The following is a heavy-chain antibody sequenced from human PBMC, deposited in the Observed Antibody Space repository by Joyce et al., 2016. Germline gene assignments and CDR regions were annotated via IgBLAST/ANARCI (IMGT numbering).Heavy chain of an antibody. CDR1: GYIFTGYY. CDR3: ARSYGSGSFDV. V-gene: IGHV1-2*06. CDR2: FDPNSGGT. D-gene: IGHD3-10*01. Sequence: QVQLVQSGAEVKKPGASVTVSCKASGYIFTGYYMYWLRQAPGQGPEWRGRFDPNSGGTNYAKKFQGRGTMTRDTSISTAYMELSRLRYDDTAVYYCARSYGSGSFDVWGQGTMVIVSS. J-gene: IGHJ3*01.